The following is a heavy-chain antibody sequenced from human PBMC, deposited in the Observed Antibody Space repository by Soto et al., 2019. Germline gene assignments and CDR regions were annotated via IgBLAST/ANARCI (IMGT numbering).Heavy chain of an antibody. CDR3: ARIGPDSSGWIYYYYGMDV. V-gene: IGHV1-18*04. Sequence: QVPLVQSGAEVKKPGASVKVSCKASGYTFTSYGISWVRQAPGQGLEWMGWISAYNGNTNYAQKLQGRVTMTTDTTTSTAYLELRSLRSDDTAVYYCARIGPDSSGWIYYYYGMDVWGQGTTVTVSS. CDR1: GYTFTSYG. J-gene: IGHJ6*02. D-gene: IGHD6-19*01. CDR2: ISAYNGNT.